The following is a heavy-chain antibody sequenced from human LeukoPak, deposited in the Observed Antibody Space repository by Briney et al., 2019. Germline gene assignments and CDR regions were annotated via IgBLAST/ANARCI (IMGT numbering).Heavy chain of an antibody. J-gene: IGHJ6*03. V-gene: IGHV1-2*02. CDR2: INPNSGGT. CDR1: GYTFTGYY. CDR3: ARGTTPSYYYYYMDV. Sequence: ASVKVSCKASGYTFTGYYMHWVRQAPGQGLEWRGWINPNSGGTNYAQKFQGRVTMTRDTSISTAYMELSRLRSDDTAVYYCARGTTPSYYYYYMDVWGKGTTVTISS. D-gene: IGHD1-14*01.